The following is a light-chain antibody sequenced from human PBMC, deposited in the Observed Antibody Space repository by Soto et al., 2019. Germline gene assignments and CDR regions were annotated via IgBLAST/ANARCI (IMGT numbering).Light chain of an antibody. V-gene: IGLV1-40*01. CDR2: GNS. CDR3: QSYDSSLSGYV. Sequence: QSVLTQPPSVSGAPGQRVTISCTESSSNIGAGYDVHWYQQVPGTAPKLLIYGNSNRPSGVPDRFSGSKSGTSASLAITGLQAEDEADYYCQSYDSSLSGYVFGTGTKLTVL. J-gene: IGLJ1*01. CDR1: SSNIGAGYD.